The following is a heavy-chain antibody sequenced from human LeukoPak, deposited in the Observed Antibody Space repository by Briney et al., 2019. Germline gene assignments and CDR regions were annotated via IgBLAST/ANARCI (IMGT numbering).Heavy chain of an antibody. CDR1: GFTFNNYA. Sequence: GGSLRLSCAASGFTFNNYAMSWVRQAPGKGPEWLSAISGSGGSTTNADSVKGRFTTSRDNSKSTLYLQMNSLRAEDTAIYYCAKIFHTDGYYLGEHLFDAWGQGTLVTVSS. J-gene: IGHJ5*02. CDR2: ISGSGGST. CDR3: AKIFHTDGYYLGEHLFDA. V-gene: IGHV3-23*01. D-gene: IGHD3-22*01.